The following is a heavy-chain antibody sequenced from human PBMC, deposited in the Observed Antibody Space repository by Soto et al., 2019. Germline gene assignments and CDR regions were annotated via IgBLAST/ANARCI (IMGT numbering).Heavy chain of an antibody. J-gene: IGHJ4*02. CDR3: GKVMTDYSKAVGDD. V-gene: IGHV3-23*01. D-gene: IGHD4-4*01. CDR2: ITTGGINT. CDR1: GFTFASYA. Sequence: EAQLLESGGGLVQPGESLRLSCATSGFTFASYAMTWVRQAPGKGLEWVSSITTGGINTHYADFVRGRFTISRDNSKNTVYLEMKTLSAEDTAVYYFGKVMTDYSKAVGDDWGQGTLVTVSS.